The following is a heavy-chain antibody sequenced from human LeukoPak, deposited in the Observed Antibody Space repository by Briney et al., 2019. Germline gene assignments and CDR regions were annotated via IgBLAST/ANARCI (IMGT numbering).Heavy chain of an antibody. V-gene: IGHV5-51*01. CDR2: IYPHDSHI. J-gene: IGHJ4*02. D-gene: IGHD4/OR15-4a*01. CDR3: ARPHYGASDY. CDR1: GYTFTNNW. Sequence: GESLKISCTASGYTFTNNWIGWVRPMPGKGLEWMGLIYPHDSHIRYSPSFQGQVTISADKSISTAYLQWSSLKASDTGMYYCARPHYGASDYWGQGTLVTVSS.